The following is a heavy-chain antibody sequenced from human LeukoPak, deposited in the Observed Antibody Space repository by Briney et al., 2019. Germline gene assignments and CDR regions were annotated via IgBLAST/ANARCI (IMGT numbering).Heavy chain of an antibody. D-gene: IGHD1-20*01. V-gene: IGHV3-7*01. CDR3: ARELITKWSCGDY. CDR2: IKHDGSDR. Sequence: GGSLRLSCSASGFTFSTYWMSWVRQAPGKGLEWVANIKHDGSDRNYVDSVRGRFTISRDNGKNLLHLQMNTLRAEDTAAYYCARELITKWSCGDYWGQGTPVTVSP. CDR1: GFTFSTYW. J-gene: IGHJ4*02.